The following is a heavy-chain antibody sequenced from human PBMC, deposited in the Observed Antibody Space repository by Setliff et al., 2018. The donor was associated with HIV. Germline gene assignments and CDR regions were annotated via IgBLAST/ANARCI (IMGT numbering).Heavy chain of an antibody. Sequence: GASVKVSCKASGYTFGSYGISWVRQAPGQGLEWMGWISAYNGDANYAQTFQGRVTMTRDTSISTAYMELSRLRSDDTAVYYCASTLYCTNGVCLDAFDIWGQGTMVTVSS. J-gene: IGHJ3*02. V-gene: IGHV1-18*01. CDR1: GYTFGSYG. D-gene: IGHD2-8*01. CDR2: ISAYNGDA. CDR3: ASTLYCTNGVCLDAFDI.